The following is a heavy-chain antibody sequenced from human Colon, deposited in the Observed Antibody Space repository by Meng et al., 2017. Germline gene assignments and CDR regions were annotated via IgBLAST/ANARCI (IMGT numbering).Heavy chain of an antibody. Sequence: VWLGGGFNQPGGARVPSCACLWFSCSGNHMSWVLQAPGKGLEWVSIFYRGGSTSYADSVKGRFTISRDNSKNTLYLQMNSLRADDTALYYCARGGDGRPFDYWGQGTLVTVSS. CDR1: WFSCSGNH. V-gene: IGHV3-53*01. J-gene: IGHJ4*02. D-gene: IGHD2-21*01. CDR3: ARGGDGRPFDY. CDR2: FYRGGST.